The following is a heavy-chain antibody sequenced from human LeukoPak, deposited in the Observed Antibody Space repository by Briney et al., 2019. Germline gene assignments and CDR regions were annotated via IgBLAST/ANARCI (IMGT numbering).Heavy chain of an antibody. Sequence: PGASVKVSCKASGYTFTNYYAHWVRQAPGQGLEWMGRTIPIFGTANYAQKFQGRVTITADKSTSTAYMELSSLRSEDTAVYYCARERVDYYDSSGYPFDYWGQGTLVTVSS. CDR2: TIPIFGTA. CDR1: GYTFTNYY. CDR3: ARERVDYYDSSGYPFDY. J-gene: IGHJ4*02. V-gene: IGHV1-69*06. D-gene: IGHD3-22*01.